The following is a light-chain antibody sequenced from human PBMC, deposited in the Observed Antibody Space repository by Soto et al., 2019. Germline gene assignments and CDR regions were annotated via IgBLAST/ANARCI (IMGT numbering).Light chain of an antibody. CDR3: QNYNNAPRT. J-gene: IGKJ1*01. V-gene: IGKV1-27*01. Sequence: DIQMTQSPSSLSASVGDTVTITCRASQGISNYLAWYQQKPGQVPNLLIYAASTLQSGVPSRFSGSGSGTDFTLTISRLRPEDVATYYCQNYNNAPRTFGQGTKVEI. CDR1: QGISNY. CDR2: AAS.